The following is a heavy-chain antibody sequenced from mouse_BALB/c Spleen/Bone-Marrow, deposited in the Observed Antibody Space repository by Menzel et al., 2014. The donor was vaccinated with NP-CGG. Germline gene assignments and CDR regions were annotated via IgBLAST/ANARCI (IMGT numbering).Heavy chain of an antibody. CDR1: GFTFSTYA. J-gene: IGHJ3*01. CDR3: AKDGYGSSD. D-gene: IGHD1-1*01. V-gene: IGHV5-9-4*01. Sequence: EVMLVESGGVLVKPGGSLKLSCAASGFTFSTYAMSWVRQSPEKRLERVAEVSSGGSYTYYPDTVMGRFTISRDNAKNTLYLEVSSLRSEDTAMYYCAKDGYGSSDWDQGTLVTVSA. CDR2: VSSGGSYT.